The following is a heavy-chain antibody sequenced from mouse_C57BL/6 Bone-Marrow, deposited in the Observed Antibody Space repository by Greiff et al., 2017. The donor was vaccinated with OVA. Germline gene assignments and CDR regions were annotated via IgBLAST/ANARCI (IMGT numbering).Heavy chain of an antibody. D-gene: IGHD1-1*02. CDR2: INPSSGYT. CDR3: AIMVPWYFDV. V-gene: IGHV1-7*01. J-gene: IGHJ1*03. CDR1: GYTFTSYW. Sequence: QVQLKQSGAELAKPGASVKLSCKASGYTFTSYWMHWVKQRPGQGLEWIGYINPSSGYTKYNQKFKDKATLTADKSSSTAYMQLSSLTSEDSAVYYCAIMVPWYFDVWGTGTPVTVSS.